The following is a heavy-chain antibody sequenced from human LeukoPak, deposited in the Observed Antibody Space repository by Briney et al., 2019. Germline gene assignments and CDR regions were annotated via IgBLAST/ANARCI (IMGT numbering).Heavy chain of an antibody. CDR2: INPNTGGT. J-gene: IGHJ4*02. V-gene: IGHV1-2*02. D-gene: IGHD2-15*01. CDR3: AKNEGYCSGGGCYRFDY. CDR1: GYTFIAYY. Sequence: ASVKVSCKASGYTFIAYYIHWVRQAPGQGLEWMGCINPNTGGTSYAQKFQGRVTMTRDTSISTAYMELSRLTSDDTAMYYCAKNEGYCSGGGCYRFDYWGQGTLVSVSS.